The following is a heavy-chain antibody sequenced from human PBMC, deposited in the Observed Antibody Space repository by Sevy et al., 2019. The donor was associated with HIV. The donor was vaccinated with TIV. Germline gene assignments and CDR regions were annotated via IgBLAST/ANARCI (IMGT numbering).Heavy chain of an antibody. Sequence: GGSLRLSCAASGFTFSSYVMTWVRQAPGKGLEWVSTISGSGGTTYYADSVKGRFTISRDNSKNTLDLQINSLRAEDTAVYYCEAIATAGRDYWGQGTLVTVSS. CDR3: EAIATAGRDY. V-gene: IGHV3-23*01. D-gene: IGHD6-13*01. CDR1: GFTFSSYV. J-gene: IGHJ4*02. CDR2: ISGSGGTT.